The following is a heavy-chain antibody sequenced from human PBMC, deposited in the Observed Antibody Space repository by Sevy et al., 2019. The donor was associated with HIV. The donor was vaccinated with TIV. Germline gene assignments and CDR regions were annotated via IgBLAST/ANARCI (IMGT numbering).Heavy chain of an antibody. CDR2: IYSSGTA. CDR3: PRDDQDSWSGYYKVQYQYIMDV. V-gene: IGHV4-4*07. J-gene: IGHJ6*02. Sequence: SETLSLTCTVSGGSINNYWWGWIRQPAGKGLEWIGRIYSSGTADYNPSLKSRVTSSVDTARNQFSLKMSSLTAAVSAVYFCPRDDQDSWSGYYKVQYQYIMDVWGQGTTVTVSS. D-gene: IGHD3-3*01. CDR1: GGSINNYW.